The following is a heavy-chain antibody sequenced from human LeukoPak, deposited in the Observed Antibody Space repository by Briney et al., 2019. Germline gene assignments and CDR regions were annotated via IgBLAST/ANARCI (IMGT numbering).Heavy chain of an antibody. CDR2: IGAGGDT. D-gene: IGHD6-13*01. CDR1: GFIFSSHD. Sequence: GGSLRLSCAASGFIFSSHDMHWVRQTTGKGLEWVSAIGAGGDTYYPGSVKGRFIISRENAKNSLYLQMNSLRVGDTAVYYCARGITSSWEIHDAFDIRGQGTMVTVSS. V-gene: IGHV3-13*01. CDR3: ARGITSSWEIHDAFDI. J-gene: IGHJ3*02.